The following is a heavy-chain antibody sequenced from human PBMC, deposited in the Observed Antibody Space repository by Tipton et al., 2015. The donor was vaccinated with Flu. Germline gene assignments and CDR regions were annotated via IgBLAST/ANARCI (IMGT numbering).Heavy chain of an antibody. D-gene: IGHD3-3*01. V-gene: IGHV3-30*18. J-gene: IGHJ4*02. CDR3: AKERTIFGVVGYFDY. CDR2: LSFDGSEK. Sequence: SLRLSCVASGFNFGNFALHWVRQAPGKGLEWVAILSFDGSEKYYADSVKGRFTISRDDSKNTLFLQMNSLRREDTAVYYCAKERTIFGVVGYFDYWGQGTLVTVSS. CDR1: GFNFGNFA.